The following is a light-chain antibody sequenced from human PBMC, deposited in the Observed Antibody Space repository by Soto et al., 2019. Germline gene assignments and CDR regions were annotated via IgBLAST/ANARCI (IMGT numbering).Light chain of an antibody. J-gene: IGLJ1*01. Sequence: QSVLTQPASVSGSPGQSITISCTGTSSDVGGYNYVSWYQQHPGKAPKLMIYDVSNRPSGVSNRFSGSKSGNTASLTISGLQAEDEDDYYCRSYTSSSTLVFGTGTKLTVL. V-gene: IGLV2-14*01. CDR3: RSYTSSSTLV. CDR2: DVS. CDR1: SSDVGGYNY.